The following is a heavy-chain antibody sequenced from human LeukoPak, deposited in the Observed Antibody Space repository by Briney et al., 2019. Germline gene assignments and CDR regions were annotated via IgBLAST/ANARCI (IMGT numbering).Heavy chain of an antibody. CDR1: GGSISSSSYY. CDR2: IYYSGST. CDR3: ARGSTMIVVVITTHDAFDI. Sequence: PSETLSLTCTVSGGSISSSSYYWGWIRQPPGKGLEWIGSIYYSGSTYYNPSLKSRVTISVDTSKNQFSLKLSSVTAADTAVYYCARGSTMIVVVITTHDAFDIWGQGTMVTVSS. D-gene: IGHD3-22*01. J-gene: IGHJ3*02. V-gene: IGHV4-39*07.